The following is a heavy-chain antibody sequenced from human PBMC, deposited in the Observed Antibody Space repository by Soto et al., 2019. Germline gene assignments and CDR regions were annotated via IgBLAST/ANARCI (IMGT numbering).Heavy chain of an antibody. CDR3: AIAKSSSWHNFDY. D-gene: IGHD6-13*01. J-gene: IGHJ4*02. CDR2: MSYDGSQK. Sequence: QVQLVESGGGVVQPGRCLRFSCAASGIIFNTYTMHWVRQAPGKGLEWLTVMSYDGSQKYYADSVKGRLTISRDNSKNTLYLQMTSLRAEDTAVYHCAIAKSSSWHNFDYWGQGTLVTVSS. V-gene: IGHV3-30-3*01. CDR1: GIIFNTYT.